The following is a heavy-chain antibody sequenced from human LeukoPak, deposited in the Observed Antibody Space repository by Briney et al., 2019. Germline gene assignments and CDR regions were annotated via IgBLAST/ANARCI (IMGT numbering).Heavy chain of an antibody. V-gene: IGHV4-59*01. D-gene: IGHD3-10*01. Sequence: PSETLSLTCAVYGGSFSGYYWSWIRQPPGKGLEWIGYIYYSGSTNYNPSLKSRVTISVDTSKNQFSLKLSSVTAADTAVYYCARDRGKYYFDYWGQGTLVTVSS. CDR2: IYYSGST. J-gene: IGHJ4*02. CDR1: GGSFSGYY. CDR3: ARDRGKYYFDY.